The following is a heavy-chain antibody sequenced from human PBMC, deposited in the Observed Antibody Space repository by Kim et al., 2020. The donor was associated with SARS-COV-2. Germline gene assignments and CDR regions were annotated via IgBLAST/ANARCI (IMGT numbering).Heavy chain of an antibody. V-gene: IGHV4-59*01. CDR2: IYYSGST. CDR1: GGSISSYY. J-gene: IGHJ4*02. D-gene: IGHD2-15*01. CDR3: ARGKVAAYFDY. Sequence: SETLSLTCTVSGGSISSYYWSWIRQPPGKGLEWIGYIYYSGSTNYNPSLKSRVTISVDTSKNQFSLKLSSVTAADTAVYYCARGKVAAYFDYWGQGTLVTVSS.